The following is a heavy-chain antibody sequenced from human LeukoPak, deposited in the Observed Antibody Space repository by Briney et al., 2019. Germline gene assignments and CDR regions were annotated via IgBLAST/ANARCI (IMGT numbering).Heavy chain of an antibody. CDR2: IYSGGST. V-gene: IGHV3-53*01. Sequence: GGSLRLSCVASGFTVSSKYMSWVRQARGEVLEWVAVIYSGGSTYYGKSVKGRFTISRDNSKNTVYLQMNALRAEDSAVYYCARGTVWRLGSYGLDVWGQGTTVTVSS. J-gene: IGHJ6*02. D-gene: IGHD3-16*01. CDR1: GFTVSSKY. CDR3: ARGTVWRLGSYGLDV.